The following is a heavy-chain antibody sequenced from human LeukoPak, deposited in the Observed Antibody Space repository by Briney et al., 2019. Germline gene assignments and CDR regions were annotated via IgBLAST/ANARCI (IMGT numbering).Heavy chain of an antibody. Sequence: GGSLRLSCAASGFTFSSYAMSWVRQAPGKGLEWVSAISGSGGSTYYADSVKGRFTISRDNSKNTLYLQMNSLRAEDTAVYYCATFPATVVTPDCFDYWGQGTLGTVSS. D-gene: IGHD4-23*01. CDR1: GFTFSSYA. CDR3: ATFPATVVTPDCFDY. CDR2: ISGSGGST. J-gene: IGHJ4*02. V-gene: IGHV3-23*01.